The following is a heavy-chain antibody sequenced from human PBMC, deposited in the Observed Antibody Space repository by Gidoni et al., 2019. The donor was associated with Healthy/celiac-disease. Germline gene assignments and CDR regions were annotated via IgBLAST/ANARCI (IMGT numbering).Heavy chain of an antibody. CDR2: IIPIFGSA. CDR1: GGTFSRYV. CDR3: ARPPIWPMVRGVTNRNFYFDL. Sequence: QVQLVQAGAEVKKTGSAVKVSCNASGGTFSRYVISWVRKAPGQGRGWMGGIIPIFGSANYTHEFQGTLAITAAESTSTAYIDRSSLRSEDTSLYYSARPPIWPMVRGVTNRNFYFDLWGRGTLVTVSS. D-gene: IGHD3-10*01. J-gene: IGHJ2*01. V-gene: IGHV1-69*01.